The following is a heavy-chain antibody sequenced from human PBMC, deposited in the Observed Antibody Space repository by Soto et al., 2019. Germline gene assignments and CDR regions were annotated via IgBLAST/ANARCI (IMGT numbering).Heavy chain of an antibody. CDR1: GYTFTSYG. CDR2: ISAYNGNT. V-gene: IGHV1-18*01. D-gene: IGHD3-22*01. CDR3: ARGSDYYDSSGYYIFDY. J-gene: IGHJ4*02. Sequence: ASVKASCKASGYTFTSYGISWVRQAPGQGLEWMGWISAYNGNTNYAQKLQGTVTMTTDTSTSKAYMELRSLRSDDTAVYYCARGSDYYDSSGYYIFDYWGQGTLVTVSS.